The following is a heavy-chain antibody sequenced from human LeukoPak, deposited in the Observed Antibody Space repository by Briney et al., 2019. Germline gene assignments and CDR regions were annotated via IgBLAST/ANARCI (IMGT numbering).Heavy chain of an antibody. CDR1: GFTFSNYA. CDR2: ISYDGSNE. Sequence: GGSLRLSCAASGFTFSNYAMHWVRQAPGKGLEWVAIISYDGSNEYYADSVKGRFTISRDNSKNTLYLQMNSLRAEDTAVYYCTRQQLPKDWGQGTPVTVSS. D-gene: IGHD6-13*01. V-gene: IGHV3-30*03. CDR3: TRQQLPKD. J-gene: IGHJ4*02.